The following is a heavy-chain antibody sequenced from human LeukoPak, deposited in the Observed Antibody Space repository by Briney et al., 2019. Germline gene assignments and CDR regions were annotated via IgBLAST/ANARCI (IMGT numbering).Heavy chain of an antibody. V-gene: IGHV3-15*07. CDR1: GLIFSDAW. Sequence: GGSLTLSCVASGLIFSDAWMNWVRQAPGKGLEWVGRIKSKVDGGTVDYAAPVKGRFTISRDDSKSTLYLQLNSLKTEDSAVYYCTKDPPLTGGVYSAYWGQGTLVTVSS. CDR2: IKSKVDGGTV. CDR3: TKDPPLTGGVYSAY. D-gene: IGHD7-27*01. J-gene: IGHJ4*02.